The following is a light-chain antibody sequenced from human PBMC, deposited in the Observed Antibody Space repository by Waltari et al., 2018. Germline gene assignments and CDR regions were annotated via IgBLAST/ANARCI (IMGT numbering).Light chain of an antibody. Sequence: DVVMTQSPLSLPVTLGQAASISCKSRQSLVHSDGNTHLNWFQQRPGQSPRRLIYRVSKRDSGVPDRFSGSGSGTDFTLKISRVEAEDVGVYYCMQGTHWPYTFGQGTKLDIK. V-gene: IGKV2-30*02. CDR2: RVS. CDR3: MQGTHWPYT. CDR1: QSLVHSDGNTH. J-gene: IGKJ2*01.